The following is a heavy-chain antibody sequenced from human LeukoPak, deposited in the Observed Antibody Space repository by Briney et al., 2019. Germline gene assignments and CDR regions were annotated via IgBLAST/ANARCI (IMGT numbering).Heavy chain of an antibody. J-gene: IGHJ4*02. D-gene: IGHD3-10*01. V-gene: IGHV3-23*01. CDR3: ARKSASGNYPLDY. CDR2: ISADSATT. CDR1: GFTFSSFC. Sequence: GGSLRLSCAVSGFTFSSFCMSWVRQAPGKGLEWVSVISADSATTFYADSVKGRFTISRDNAKNTVFLQMSSLRAEDTALYYCARKSASGNYPLDYWGQGTLVTVSS.